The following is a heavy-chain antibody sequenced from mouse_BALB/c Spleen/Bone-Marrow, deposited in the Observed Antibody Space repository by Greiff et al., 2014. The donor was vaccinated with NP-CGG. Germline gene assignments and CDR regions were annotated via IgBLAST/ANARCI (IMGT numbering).Heavy chain of an antibody. J-gene: IGHJ3*01. CDR2: ISTYSGNT. Sequence: LVESGPELVRPGVSVKISCKGSGYTFTDYAMHWVKQSHAKSLEWIGVISTYSGNTNYNQKFKGKATMTVDKSSSTAYKELARLTSEDSAIYYCVSPIYYGNYEGFAYWGQGTLVTVSA. V-gene: IGHV1-67*01. D-gene: IGHD2-1*01. CDR1: GYTFTDYA. CDR3: VSPIYYGNYEGFAY.